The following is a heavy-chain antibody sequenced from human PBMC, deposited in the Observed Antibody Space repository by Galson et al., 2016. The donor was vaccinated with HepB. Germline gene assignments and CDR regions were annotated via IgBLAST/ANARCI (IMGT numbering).Heavy chain of an antibody. Sequence: CAISGDSVSSNSATWNWIRQSPSRGLEWLGRTYYRSKWYNDYALSVKSRTTINPGTSKNQFSLQLNSVTPEDTAVYYCARVRSGYSGYANPYYYGMDVWGQGTTVTVSS. CDR1: GDSVSSNSAT. CDR2: TYYRSKWYN. D-gene: IGHD5-12*01. CDR3: ARVRSGYSGYANPYYYGMDV. J-gene: IGHJ6*02. V-gene: IGHV6-1*01.